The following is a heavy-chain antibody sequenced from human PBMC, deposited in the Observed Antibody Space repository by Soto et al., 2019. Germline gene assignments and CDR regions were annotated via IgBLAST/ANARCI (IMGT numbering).Heavy chain of an antibody. CDR1: GFTFSSYA. Sequence: EVQLLESGGGLVQPGGSLRLSCAASGFTFSSYAMSWVRQAPGKGLEWVSAISGSGGSTYYADSVKGRFTISRDNSKNTLYLQMNSLRAEDTAVYYCAKDPSGYCTNGLCYPDWYFDLWGRGTLVTVSS. J-gene: IGHJ2*01. CDR3: AKDPSGYCTNGLCYPDWYFDL. D-gene: IGHD2-8*01. V-gene: IGHV3-23*01. CDR2: ISGSGGST.